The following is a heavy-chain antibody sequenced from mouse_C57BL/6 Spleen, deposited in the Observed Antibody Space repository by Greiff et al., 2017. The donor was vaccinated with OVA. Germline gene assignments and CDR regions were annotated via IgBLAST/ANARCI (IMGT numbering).Heavy chain of an antibody. CDR2: ISSGGDYI. D-gene: IGHD2-4*01. CDR3: TRDRDYDGAWFAY. CDR1: GFTFSSYA. V-gene: IGHV5-9-1*02. J-gene: IGHJ3*01. Sequence: DVKLVESGEGLVKPGGSLKLSCAASGFTFSSYAMSWVRQTPEKRLEWVAYISSGGDYIYYADTVKGRFPISRDNARNTLYLQMSSLKSEDTAMYYCTRDRDYDGAWFAYWGQGTLVTVSA.